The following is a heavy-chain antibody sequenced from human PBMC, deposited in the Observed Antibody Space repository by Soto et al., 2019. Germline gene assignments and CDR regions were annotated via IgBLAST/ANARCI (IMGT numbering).Heavy chain of an antibody. CDR3: ARDRRYDFWSGYLAVNLDY. CDR2: IIPIFGTA. V-gene: IGHV1-69*13. CDR1: GGTFSSYA. Sequence: SVKVSCKASGGTFSSYAISWVRQAPGQGLEWMGGIIPIFGTANYAQKFQGRVTITADESTSTAYMELSSLRSEDTAVYYCARDRRYDFWSGYLAVNLDYWGQGTLVTVSP. D-gene: IGHD3-3*01. J-gene: IGHJ4*02.